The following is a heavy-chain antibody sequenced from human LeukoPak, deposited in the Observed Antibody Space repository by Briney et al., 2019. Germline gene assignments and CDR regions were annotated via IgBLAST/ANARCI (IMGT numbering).Heavy chain of an antibody. D-gene: IGHD3-22*01. CDR1: GGSFSGYY. CDR3: ARLRPRQWLIDY. CDR2: INHSGST. Sequence: SETLSLTCAVYGGSFSGYYWSWIRQPPGKGLEWIGEINHSGSTNYNPSLKSRVTISVDTSKNQFSLKLSSVTAADTAVYYCARLRPRQWLIDYWGQGTLVTVSS. J-gene: IGHJ4*02. V-gene: IGHV4-34*01.